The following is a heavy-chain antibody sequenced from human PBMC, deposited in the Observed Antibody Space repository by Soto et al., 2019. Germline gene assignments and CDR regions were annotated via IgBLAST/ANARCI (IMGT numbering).Heavy chain of an antibody. D-gene: IGHD2-2*01. CDR2: INWNGGST. J-gene: IGHJ6*03. V-gene: IGHV3-20*01. CDR3: ARRLRYCSSTSCPGGYYYYYMDV. Sequence: GGSLRLSCAASGFTFDDYGMSWVRQAPGKGLEWVSGINWNGGSTGYADSVKGRFTISRDNAKNSLYLQMNSLRAEDTALYHCARRLRYCSSTSCPGGYYYYYMDVWGKGTTVTVSS. CDR1: GFTFDDYG.